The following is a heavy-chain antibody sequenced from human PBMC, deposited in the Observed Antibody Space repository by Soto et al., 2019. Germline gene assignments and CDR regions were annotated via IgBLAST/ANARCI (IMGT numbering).Heavy chain of an antibody. V-gene: IGHV3-33*01. CDR2: IWYDGSNK. D-gene: IGHD6-13*01. J-gene: IGHJ5*02. Sequence: GALRLSCAASGFTFSSYGMHWVRQAPGKGLEWVAVIWYDGSNKYYADSVKGRFTISRDNSKNTLYLQMNSLRAEDTAVYYCARETIAAAGYNWFDPWGQGTLVTVSS. CDR3: ARETIAAAGYNWFDP. CDR1: GFTFSSYG.